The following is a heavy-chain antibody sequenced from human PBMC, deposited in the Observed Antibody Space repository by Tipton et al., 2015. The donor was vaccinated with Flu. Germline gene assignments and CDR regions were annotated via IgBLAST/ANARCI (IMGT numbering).Heavy chain of an antibody. CDR1: GFSFSTYA. D-gene: IGHD3/OR15-3a*01. V-gene: IGHV3-23*01. CDR3: AKGGDFWTGTYYFDS. Sequence: SLRLSCAASGFSFSTYAMSWVRQAAGKGLEWVSAISPSGGSTYYADSVEGRFTISRDNSKNTLYLQMNSLRAEDTAVYYCAKGGDFWTGTYYFDSWGQGTLVTVSS. CDR2: ISPSGGST. J-gene: IGHJ4*02.